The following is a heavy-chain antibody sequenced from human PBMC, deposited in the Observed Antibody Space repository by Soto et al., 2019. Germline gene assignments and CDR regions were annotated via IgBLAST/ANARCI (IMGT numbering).Heavy chain of an antibody. CDR2: IYHRGST. CDR3: ARDGGARQWLVRGAFDI. CDR1: GGSISSSNW. J-gene: IGHJ3*02. D-gene: IGHD6-19*01. V-gene: IGHV4-4*02. Sequence: QVQLQESGPGLVKPSGTLSLTCAVSGGSISSSNWWSWVRQPPGKGLEWIGEIYHRGSTNYNPSLKSRVTISVDKSKNQFSLKLSSVTAADTAVYYCARDGGARQWLVRGAFDIWGQGTMVTVSS.